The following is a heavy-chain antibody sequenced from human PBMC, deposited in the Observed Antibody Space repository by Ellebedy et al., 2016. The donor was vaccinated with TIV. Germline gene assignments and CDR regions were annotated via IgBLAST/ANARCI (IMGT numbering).Heavy chain of an antibody. J-gene: IGHJ4*02. Sequence: PGGSLRLSCAASGFTFDSYGLHWVRQAPGMGLQWVAFVSYNGYNTYYRDSVRGRFSLSRDNSKSTLYLQMSSLRREDTAVYFFVRGKGYDFGEEWGQGTLVTVSS. CDR2: VSYNGYNT. D-gene: IGHD4-17*01. CDR1: GFTFDSYG. V-gene: IGHV3-30*10. CDR3: VRGKGYDFGEE.